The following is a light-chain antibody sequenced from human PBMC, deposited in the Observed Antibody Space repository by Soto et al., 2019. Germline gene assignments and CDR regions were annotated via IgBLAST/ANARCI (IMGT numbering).Light chain of an antibody. Sequence: DIQLTQSPPTLSASVGDRVTITCRASQSIRYYLAWYQQMPGKAPKLLIYGASSLQSGVPSRFSGSGSGTEFTLTISSLRPDDFATYFCQHHNSYSQTFGQGTKV. CDR3: QHHNSYSQT. CDR1: QSIRYY. V-gene: IGKV1-5*01. CDR2: GAS. J-gene: IGKJ1*01.